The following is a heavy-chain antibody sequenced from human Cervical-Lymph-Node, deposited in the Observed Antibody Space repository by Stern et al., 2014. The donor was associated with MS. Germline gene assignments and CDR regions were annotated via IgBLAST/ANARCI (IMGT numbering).Heavy chain of an antibody. CDR3: ARAGSWYAFDY. Sequence: VQLVESGAEVKKPGASGKVSCKASGYTFTSYYMYWVRQAPGQGLEWMGIINPSGGSTSYAQKFQGRVTMTRDTSTSTVYMELSSLRSEDTAVYYCARAGSWYAFDYWGQGTLVTVSS. J-gene: IGHJ4*02. V-gene: IGHV1-46*01. CDR2: INPSGGST. CDR1: GYTFTSYY. D-gene: IGHD6-13*01.